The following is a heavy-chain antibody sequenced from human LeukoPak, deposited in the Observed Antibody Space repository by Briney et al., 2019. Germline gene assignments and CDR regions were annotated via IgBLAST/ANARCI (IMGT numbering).Heavy chain of an antibody. D-gene: IGHD3-22*01. J-gene: IGHJ5*02. CDR2: INHSGST. V-gene: IGHV4-34*01. Sequence: SETLSLTCAVYGGSLSGYYWSWIRQPQGKGLEWIGEINHSGSTNYNPSLKSRVTISVDTSKNQFSLKLSSVTAADTAVYYCARLMYYYDSSGYPAPWGQGTLVTVSS. CDR1: GGSLSGYY. CDR3: ARLMYYYDSSGYPAP.